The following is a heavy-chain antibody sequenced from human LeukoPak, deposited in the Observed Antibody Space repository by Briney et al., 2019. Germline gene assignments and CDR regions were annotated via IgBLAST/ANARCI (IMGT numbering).Heavy chain of an antibody. D-gene: IGHD1-26*01. CDR3: ARDPAAWDY. J-gene: IGHJ4*02. V-gene: IGHV3-7*01. CDR1: GFTFSSYW. Sequence: PGGSLRLSCAASGFTFSSYWMSWVRQAPGKGLEWVANIKEDGSEKYYMDSVKGRFTISRDNAKNSLYLQMNSLRVEDTALYYCARDPAAWDYWGQGTLVTVSS. CDR2: IKEDGSEK.